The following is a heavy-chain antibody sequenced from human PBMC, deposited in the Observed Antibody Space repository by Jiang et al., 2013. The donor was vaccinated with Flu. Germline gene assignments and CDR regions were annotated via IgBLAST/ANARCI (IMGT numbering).Heavy chain of an antibody. V-gene: IGHV3-23*01. CDR2: VRTSGAIR. J-gene: IGHJ4*02. CDR1: GFIFTNYA. Sequence: SGGDLVQPGGSLRRSCAASGFIFTNYAMNWVRQAPGKGLEWLASVRTSGAIRHYADSVKGRFTISRDNSKGKVFLEMNSLRVDDTALYYCAKSDRFCTTTTCYTSFDYWGQGILVTVSS. CDR3: AKSDRFCTTTTCYTSFDY. D-gene: IGHD2-2*02.